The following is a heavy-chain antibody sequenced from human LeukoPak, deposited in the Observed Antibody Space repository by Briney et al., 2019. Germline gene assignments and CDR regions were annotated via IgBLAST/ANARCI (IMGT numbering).Heavy chain of an antibody. CDR2: INHSGST. CDR1: GGSFSGYY. CDR3: ARTSRRSSGWPDAFDI. J-gene: IGHJ3*02. Sequence: SETLSLTCAVYGGSFSGYYWSWIRQPPEKGLEWIGEINHSGSTNYNPSLKSRVTISVDTSKNQFSLKLSSVTAADTAVYYCARTSRRSSGWPDAFDIWGQGTMVTVSS. V-gene: IGHV4-34*01. D-gene: IGHD6-25*01.